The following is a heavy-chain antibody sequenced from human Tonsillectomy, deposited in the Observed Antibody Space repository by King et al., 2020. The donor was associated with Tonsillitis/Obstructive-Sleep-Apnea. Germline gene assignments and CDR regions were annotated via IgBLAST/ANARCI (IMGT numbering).Heavy chain of an antibody. CDR3: AGLIEYFHYMDV. V-gene: IGHV4-61*01. D-gene: IGHD2/OR15-2a*01. CDR1: GGSVSSTTYY. Sequence: VQLQESGPGLVKPSETLSLTCTVSGGSVSSTTYYWTWIRQPPGKGLEWIGYIYYSGSTNYNPSLKRRVTISLDTSKNPFSLNLRSVTAADTAVYYCAGLIEYFHYMDVWGKGTAVTVSS. CDR2: IYYSGST. J-gene: IGHJ6*03.